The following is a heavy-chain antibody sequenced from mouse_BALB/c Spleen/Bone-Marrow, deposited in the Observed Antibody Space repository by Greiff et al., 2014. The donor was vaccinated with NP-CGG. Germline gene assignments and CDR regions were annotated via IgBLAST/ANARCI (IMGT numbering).Heavy chain of an antibody. D-gene: IGHD1-1*02. J-gene: IGHJ4*01. CDR2: VHPNNGGT. CDR1: GCSFSGYY. V-gene: IGHV1-26*01. CDR3: ARYGSYVGGTMDY. Sequence: DVKLQESGPDLVKPGASVKISCKASGCSFSGYYMHWVKQSHGKSLEWIGRVHPNNGGTSYNQKFKGKAILNVDMSSSTAYMEVRSLTSEDSAVYYCARYGSYVGGTMDYWGQGTSVTVSS.